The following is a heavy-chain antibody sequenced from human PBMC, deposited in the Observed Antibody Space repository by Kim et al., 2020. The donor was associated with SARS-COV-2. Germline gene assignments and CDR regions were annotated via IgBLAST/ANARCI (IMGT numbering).Heavy chain of an antibody. CDR2: INHSGST. V-gene: IGHV4-34*01. CDR3: ARLSRWRPMVRGVKGGY. CDR1: GGSFSGYY. D-gene: IGHD3-10*01. Sequence: SETLSLTCAVYGGSFSGYYWSWIRQPPGKGLEWIGEINHSGSTNYNPSLKSRVTISVDTSKNQFSLKLSSVTAADTAVYYCARLSRWRPMVRGVKGGYWGQGTLVTVSS. J-gene: IGHJ4*02.